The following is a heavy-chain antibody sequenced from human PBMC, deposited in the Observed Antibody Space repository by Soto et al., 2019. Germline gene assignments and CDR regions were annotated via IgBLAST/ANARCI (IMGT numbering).Heavy chain of an antibody. CDR3: AKVSEVARQELAY. J-gene: IGHJ4*02. CDR1: GFTFSNFG. D-gene: IGHD2-15*01. CDR2: ISSDGSDK. Sequence: QVQLVESGGGVVQPGRSLRLSCAASGFTFSNFGMHWVRQAPGKGLEWVAVISSDGSDKYYSDSVKGRFTISRDNSKHTIFMKMNSLRVEDKAVYYCAKVSEVARQELAYWGQGTLVTVSS. V-gene: IGHV3-30*18.